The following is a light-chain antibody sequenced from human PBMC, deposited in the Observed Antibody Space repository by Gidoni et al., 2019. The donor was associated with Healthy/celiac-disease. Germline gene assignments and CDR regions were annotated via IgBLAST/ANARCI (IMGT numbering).Light chain of an antibody. Sequence: EIVLTQSRATLYLSPGESATLSCRASQSVSSYLAWYQQKPGQAPRLLIYDASNRATGIPARFSGSGSGTDFTLTISSLEPEDFAVYYCQQRSNWPRTFGQGTKVEIK. V-gene: IGKV3-11*01. CDR1: QSVSSY. J-gene: IGKJ1*01. CDR3: QQRSNWPRT. CDR2: DAS.